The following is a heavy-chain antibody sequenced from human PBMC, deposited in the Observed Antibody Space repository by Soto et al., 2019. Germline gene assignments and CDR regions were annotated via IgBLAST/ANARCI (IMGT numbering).Heavy chain of an antibody. CDR2: ISYDGSNK. Sequence: QVQLVESGGGVGQPGRSLRLSCAASGFTFSSYAMHWVRQAPSKGLEWVAVISYDGSNKYYADSVKGRFTISRDNSKNTLYLQMNSLRAEDTAVYYCARDRYCSGGSCYSYYFDYWGQGTLVTVSS. V-gene: IGHV3-30-3*01. J-gene: IGHJ4*02. CDR1: GFTFSSYA. CDR3: ARDRYCSGGSCYSYYFDY. D-gene: IGHD2-15*01.